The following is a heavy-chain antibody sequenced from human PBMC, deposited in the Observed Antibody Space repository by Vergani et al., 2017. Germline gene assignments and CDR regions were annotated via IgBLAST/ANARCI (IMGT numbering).Heavy chain of an antibody. V-gene: IGHV3-30-3*01. CDR3: ARDRLMFNYYYYYMDV. CDR2: ISYDGSNK. D-gene: IGHD2-8*01. Sequence: QVQLVESGGGVVQPGRSLRLSCAASGFTFSSYAMHWVRQAPGKGLEWVAVISYDGSNKYYADSVKGRFTISRDNSKNTRYLQMNSLRAEDTAVYYCARDRLMFNYYYYYMDVWGKGTTVTVSS. CDR1: GFTFSSYA. J-gene: IGHJ6*03.